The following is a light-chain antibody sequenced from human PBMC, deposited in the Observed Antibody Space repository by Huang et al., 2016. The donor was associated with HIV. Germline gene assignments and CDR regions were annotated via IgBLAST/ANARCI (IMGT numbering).Light chain of an antibody. Sequence: EIVMTQSPATLSVSPGERATLSCGASQSVSTNLVCYQQKPGQAPRLLMFRAYTRATGIPARFSGSGSGTEFTLTISSLQSEDFAVYYCQQYNNWPWTFGQGTRVEIK. CDR3: QQYNNWPWT. J-gene: IGKJ1*01. V-gene: IGKV3-15*01. CDR2: RAY. CDR1: QSVSTN.